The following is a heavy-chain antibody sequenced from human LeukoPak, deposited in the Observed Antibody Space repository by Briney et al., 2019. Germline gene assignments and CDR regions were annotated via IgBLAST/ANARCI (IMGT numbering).Heavy chain of an antibody. CDR2: IYYTGST. V-gene: IGHV4-61*01. D-gene: IGHD3-10*01. CDR1: SGSISTSNYY. CDR3: ARGSVRGEFDP. Sequence: SETLSLTCTVSSGSISTSNYYWSWVRQPPGKGLEWIGYIYYTGSTDYNPSLKSRVTMSVDTSKNQFSLKLSSVTAADTAVYSCARGSVRGEFDPWGQGTLVTVSS. J-gene: IGHJ5*02.